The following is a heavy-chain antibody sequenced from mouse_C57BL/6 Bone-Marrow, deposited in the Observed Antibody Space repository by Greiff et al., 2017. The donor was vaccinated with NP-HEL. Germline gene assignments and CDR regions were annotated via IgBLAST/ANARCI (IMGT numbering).Heavy chain of an antibody. CDR2: INPYNGGT. V-gene: IGHV1-19*01. CDR3: AREASPYWYCDV. Sequence: EVQLQQSGPVLVKPGASVKMSCKASGYTFTDYYMNWVKQSHGKSLEWIGVINPYNGGTSYNQKFKGKATLTVDKSSSTAYMELNSLTSEDSAVYYCAREASPYWYCDVWGTGTTVTVSS. J-gene: IGHJ1*03. CDR1: GYTFTDYY. D-gene: IGHD6-1*01.